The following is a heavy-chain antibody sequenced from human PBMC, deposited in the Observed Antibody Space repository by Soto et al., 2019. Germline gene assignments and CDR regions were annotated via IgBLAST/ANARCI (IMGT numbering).Heavy chain of an antibody. CDR3: ATMGTPATGLYYFDY. CDR2: ISYSGST. D-gene: IGHD5-18*01. J-gene: IGHJ4*02. V-gene: IGHV4-30-4*01. Sequence: SETLSLTCTVSGGSISSVNYYWSWIRQPPGKGLEWIGFISYSGSTYYSLSLKSRVTISVDTSKNQFSLNLSFVTAADTAVYYCATMGTPATGLYYFDYWGQGTLVTVSS. CDR1: GGSISSVNYY.